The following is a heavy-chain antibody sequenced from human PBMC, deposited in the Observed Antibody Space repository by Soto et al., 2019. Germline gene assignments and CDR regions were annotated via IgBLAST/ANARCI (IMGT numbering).Heavy chain of an antibody. Sequence: GXSLRLSCAPSGFTFSNAWMSWVGQAPGKGREWVGRIKSKTDGGTTDYAAPVKGRFTISRDDSKNTLYLQMNSLKTEDTAVYYCTTERGGYDPYYFDYWGQGTLVTVSS. D-gene: IGHD5-12*01. J-gene: IGHJ4*02. CDR2: IKSKTDGGTT. V-gene: IGHV3-15*01. CDR3: TTERGGYDPYYFDY. CDR1: GFTFSNAW.